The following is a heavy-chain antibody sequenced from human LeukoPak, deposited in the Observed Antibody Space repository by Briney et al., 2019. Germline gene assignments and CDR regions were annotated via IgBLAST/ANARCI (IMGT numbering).Heavy chain of an antibody. V-gene: IGHV4-59*01. CDR3: ARSGYSDDAFDI. J-gene: IGHJ3*02. CDR1: GGPISSYY. D-gene: IGHD3-22*01. CDR2: IYYSGST. Sequence: PSETLSLTCTVSGGPISSYYWSWIRQPPGKGLEWIGYIYYSGSTNYNPSLERRVTISVDTSKNQFSLKLSSVTAADTAVYYCARSGYSDDAFDIWGQGTMVTVSS.